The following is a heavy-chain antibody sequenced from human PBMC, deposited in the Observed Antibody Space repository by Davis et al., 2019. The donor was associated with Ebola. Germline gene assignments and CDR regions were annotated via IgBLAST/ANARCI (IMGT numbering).Heavy chain of an antibody. V-gene: IGHV1-18*01. D-gene: IGHD4-11*01. CDR2: ISAYNGNT. CDR3: ARGNSNYDDFDY. Sequence: ASVKVSCKASGYTFTSYGISWVRQAPGQGLEWMGCISAYNGNTNYAQKLPGRVTMTTDTSTSTAYMELRSLRSDDTAVYYCARGNSNYDDFDYWGQGTLVTVSS. J-gene: IGHJ4*02. CDR1: GYTFTSYG.